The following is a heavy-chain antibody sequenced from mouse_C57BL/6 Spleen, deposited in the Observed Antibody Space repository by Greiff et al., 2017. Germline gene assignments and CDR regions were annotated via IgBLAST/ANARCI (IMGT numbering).Heavy chain of an antibody. CDR3: ARSSSYPYYAMDY. D-gene: IGHD1-1*01. CDR1: GYTFTDYN. V-gene: IGHV1-18*01. J-gene: IGHJ4*01. Sequence: EVKLLESGPELVKPGASVKIPCKASGYTFTDYNMDWVKQSHGKSLEWIGDINPNNGGTNYNQKFKGKATLTVDKSSSTAYMELRSLTSEDTAVYYCARSSSYPYYAMDYWGQGTSVTVSS. CDR2: INPNNGGT.